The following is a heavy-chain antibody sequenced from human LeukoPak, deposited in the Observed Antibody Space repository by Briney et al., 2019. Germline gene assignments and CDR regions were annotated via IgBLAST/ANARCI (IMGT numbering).Heavy chain of an antibody. D-gene: IGHD2-21*02. CDR2: IYSGGNT. V-gene: IGHV3-53*01. CDR1: GFTVSSDY. Sequence: GGSLRLSCAVSGFTVSSDYMTWVRQAPGKGLEWVSSIYSGGNTYYADSVKGRFTISRDNSKNTLYLQMNSLSAEDTTIYYCATFRGGGDTNYFDPWGQGTLVTVSS. J-gene: IGHJ5*02. CDR3: ATFRGGGDTNYFDP.